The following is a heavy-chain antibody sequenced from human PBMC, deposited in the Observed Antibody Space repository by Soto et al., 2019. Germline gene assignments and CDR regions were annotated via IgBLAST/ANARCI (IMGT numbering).Heavy chain of an antibody. D-gene: IGHD3-16*01. V-gene: IGHV1-2*02. CDR1: GYTFTGYY. CDR2: INPNSGGT. J-gene: IGHJ6*02. CDR3: ARDLGRLGSLGGMDV. Sequence: ASVKVSCKASGYTFTGYYMHWVRQAPGQGLEWMGWINPNSGGTNYAQKFQGRVTMTRDTSISTAYMELSRLRSDDTAVYYCARDLGRLGSLGGMDVWGQGTTVTVS.